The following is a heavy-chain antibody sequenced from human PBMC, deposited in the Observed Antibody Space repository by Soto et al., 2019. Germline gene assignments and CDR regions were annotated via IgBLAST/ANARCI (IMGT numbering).Heavy chain of an antibody. CDR1: GFTFSVYG. J-gene: IGHJ6*02. CDR3: AKDGSHLAVAGTSPSSYIAVLAV. V-gene: IGHV3-30*18. CDR2: VSYDGSIK. Sequence: QVQLVESGGGVVQPGRSLRLSCAAYGFTFSVYGMHWVRQAPGKGLEWVALVSYDGSIKYYADSVKGRFTISRDNSKNKLYLEMNSLRVEDSAVYYCAKDGSHLAVAGTSPSSYIAVLAVWGPGTTVSVSS. D-gene: IGHD6-19*01.